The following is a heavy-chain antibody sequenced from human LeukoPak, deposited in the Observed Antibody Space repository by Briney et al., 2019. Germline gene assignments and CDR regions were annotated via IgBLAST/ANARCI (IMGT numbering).Heavy chain of an antibody. D-gene: IGHD6-13*01. CDR3: ARRPIAAAGSAPEPPAWFDP. CDR1: GVSFRGYY. J-gene: IGHJ5*02. Sequence: SETLSLTCAVYGVSFRGYYWSWIRQPPGKGLEWIGEINHSGSTNYNPSLKSRVTISVDTSKNQFSLKLSSVTAADTAVYYCARRPIAAAGSAPEPPAWFDPWGQGTLVTVSS. V-gene: IGHV4-34*01. CDR2: INHSGST.